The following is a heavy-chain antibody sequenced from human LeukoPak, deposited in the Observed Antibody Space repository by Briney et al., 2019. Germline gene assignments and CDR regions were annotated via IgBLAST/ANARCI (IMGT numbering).Heavy chain of an antibody. D-gene: IGHD2-21*02. CDR2: ISYDGSEK. V-gene: IGHV3-30*18. CDR3: AKDLLAVTAPKAYFDF. CDR1: GFIFSSSG. J-gene: IGHJ4*02. Sequence: GGSLRLSCAVSGFIFSSSGIHWVRDAPGKGLVWVAGISYDGSEKYYAESVKGRFTISRDNPKTTVYLQMNSLKIEDTAVYYCAKDLLAVTAPKAYFDFWGQGTLVTVSS.